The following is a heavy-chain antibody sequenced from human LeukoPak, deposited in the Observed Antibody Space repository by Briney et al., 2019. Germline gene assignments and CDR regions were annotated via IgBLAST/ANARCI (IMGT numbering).Heavy chain of an antibody. V-gene: IGHV3-15*01. CDR1: GFIFSSAW. J-gene: IGHJ3*02. CDR3: TTDRYYYGSGSYDGFDI. CDR2: INSKTDGGTS. Sequence: GGSLRLSCAASGFIFSSAWMSWVRQAPGKGLEWVGRINSKTDGGTSDYAAPVQCRFSISKSDTKTSLYLQMHSLKTEDTGVYYCTTDRYYYGSGSYDGFDIWGQGTMVTVSS. D-gene: IGHD3-10*01.